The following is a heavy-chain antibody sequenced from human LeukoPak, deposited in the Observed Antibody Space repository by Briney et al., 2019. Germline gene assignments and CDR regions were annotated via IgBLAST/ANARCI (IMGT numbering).Heavy chain of an antibody. Sequence: GEALQISFQGSGYSFTSYWIGWVRPMPGKGLAWMGIIYPGDSDTRYSPSFQGQVTISADKSISTAYLQWSSLKASDTAMYYCARQPLVGATNNWFDPGGQGTLVTVSS. J-gene: IGHJ5*02. CDR1: GYSFTSYW. D-gene: IGHD1-26*01. CDR3: ARQPLVGATNNWFDP. CDR2: IYPGDSDT. V-gene: IGHV5-51*01.